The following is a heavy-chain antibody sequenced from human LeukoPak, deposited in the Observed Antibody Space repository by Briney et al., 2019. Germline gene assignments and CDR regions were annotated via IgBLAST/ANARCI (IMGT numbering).Heavy chain of an antibody. J-gene: IGHJ4*02. CDR2: IYYSGST. CDR1: GGSISSYY. V-gene: IGHV4-39*07. CDR3: ARAGGLWVKSFDY. D-gene: IGHD4/OR15-4a*01. Sequence: SETLSLTCTVSGGSISSYYWGWIRQPPGKGLEWIGSIYYSGSTYYNPSLKSRVTISVDTSKNQFSLKLSSVTAADTAVYYCARAGGLWVKSFDYWGQGTLVTVSS.